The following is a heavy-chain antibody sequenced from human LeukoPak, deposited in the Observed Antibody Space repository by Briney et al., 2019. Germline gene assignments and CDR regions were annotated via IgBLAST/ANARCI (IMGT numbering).Heavy chain of an antibody. J-gene: IGHJ5*02. CDR3: ARDGPSLAARNLYNWFDP. CDR1: GGSISSYY. CDR2: IYTSGSA. D-gene: IGHD6-6*01. Sequence: SETLSLTCTVSGGSISSYYWSWIRQPAGKGLEWIGRIYTSGSANYNPSLKSRVTISVDTSKNQFSLKLSSVTAADTAVYYCARDGPSLAARNLYNWFDPWGQGTLVTVSS. V-gene: IGHV4-4*07.